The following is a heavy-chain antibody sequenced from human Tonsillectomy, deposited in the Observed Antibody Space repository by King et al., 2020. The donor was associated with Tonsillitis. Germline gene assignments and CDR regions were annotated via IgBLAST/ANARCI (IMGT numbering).Heavy chain of an antibody. D-gene: IGHD2-2*01. Sequence: QLVQSGGGLVQPGGSLRLSCAASGFTFSSYWMSWVRQAPGKGLEWVANIKQDGSEKYYVDSVKGRFTISRDNAKNSLYLQMNSLRAEDTAVYYCARDLGLGYCSSTSCYFSYYYMDVWGKGTTVTVSS. CDR1: GFTFSSYW. V-gene: IGHV3-7*03. J-gene: IGHJ6*03. CDR2: IKQDGSEK. CDR3: ARDLGLGYCSSTSCYFSYYYMDV.